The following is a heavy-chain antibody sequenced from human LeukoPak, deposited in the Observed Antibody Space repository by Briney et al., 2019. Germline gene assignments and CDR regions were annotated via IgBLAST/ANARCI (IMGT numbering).Heavy chain of an antibody. D-gene: IGHD5-18*01. CDR1: GYSFTSYG. CDR2: MSAYNGKT. CDR3: ARGMGYSYGHPQGAFDI. V-gene: IGHV1-18*01. Sequence: ASVKVSCKASGYSFTSYGLNWVRQAPGQGLEWMGWMSAYNGKTNYAHSLQGRATVTADTSTSTAYMELRSLRPEDTAVYYCARGMGYSYGHPQGAFDIWGQGTMVTVSS. J-gene: IGHJ3*02.